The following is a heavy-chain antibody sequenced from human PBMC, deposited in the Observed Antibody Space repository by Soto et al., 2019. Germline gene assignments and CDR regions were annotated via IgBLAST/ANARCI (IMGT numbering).Heavy chain of an antibody. D-gene: IGHD3-10*01. J-gene: IGHJ6*03. CDR1: GFNFEVYS. CDR3: ARDFVGSGPDYYLDV. V-gene: IGHV3-21*02. CDR2: ISRGSRFL. Sequence: EVKLVESGGGLVKPGESLRLSCAASGFNFEVYSMNWVRQTPVKGLDWVSSISRGSRFLHYADSIKGRFTSSRDDAESSLHLQIDSVRAEDTAVYFCARDFVGSGPDYYLDVWGTGTTVTVS.